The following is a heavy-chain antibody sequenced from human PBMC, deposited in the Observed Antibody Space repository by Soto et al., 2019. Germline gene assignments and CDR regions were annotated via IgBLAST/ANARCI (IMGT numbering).Heavy chain of an antibody. CDR1: GFTFSNYW. J-gene: IGHJ3*02. CDR2: IKQDGSEK. Sequence: PGGSLRLSCAASGFTFSNYWMNWVRQAPGKGLEWVANIKQDGSEKNYVDSVKGRLTISRDNAKNSLYLQMKSMRVEDTAMYYCERKNAVDIWCQGIMVTVS. CDR3: ERKNAVDI. V-gene: IGHV3-7*01.